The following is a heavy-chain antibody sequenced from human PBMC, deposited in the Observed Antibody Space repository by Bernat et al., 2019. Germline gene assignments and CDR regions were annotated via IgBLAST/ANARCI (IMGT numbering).Heavy chain of an antibody. J-gene: IGHJ5*02. CDR3: AGVRDYIGASYRPRAPWFDP. CDR1: GGSFSGYY. Sequence: VQLQQWGAGLLKPSETLSLTCAVYGGSFSGYYWSWIRQPPGKGLEWIGEINHSGSTNYHPSLKSRVTISVATSTNLFSWKRSSVTAADTAVYYCAGVRDYIGASYRPRAPWFDPRGQGTLVTVSS. CDR2: INHSGST. V-gene: IGHV4-34*01. D-gene: IGHD3-16*02.